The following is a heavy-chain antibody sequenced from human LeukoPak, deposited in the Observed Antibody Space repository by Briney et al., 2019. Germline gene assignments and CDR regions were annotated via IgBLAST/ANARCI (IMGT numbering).Heavy chain of an antibody. CDR2: ISYEGSNK. Sequence: GGSLRLSCAASGFTFSSYGMRWVRQAPGKWLEWGAVISYEGSNKYYADSVKGRFTISRDNSNNTLYLPMTSLRAEDTAVYYCAKDRGMTTPYYFDYWGQGPLVTVSS. CDR3: AKDRGMTTPYYFDY. J-gene: IGHJ4*02. V-gene: IGHV3-30*18. CDR1: GFTFSSYG. D-gene: IGHD4-11*01.